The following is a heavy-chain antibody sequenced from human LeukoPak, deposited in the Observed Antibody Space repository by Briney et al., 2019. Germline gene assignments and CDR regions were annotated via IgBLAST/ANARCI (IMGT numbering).Heavy chain of an antibody. CDR3: ARDRGHSIAWYPDY. J-gene: IGHJ4*02. Sequence: ASVKVSCKASGYTFTGYYMHWVRQAPGQGLEWMGWINPNSGGTNNAQKFQGRVTMTRDTSISTAYMELSRLRSDDTAVYYCARDRGHSIAWYPDYWGQGTLVTVSS. D-gene: IGHD6-19*01. V-gene: IGHV1-2*02. CDR2: INPNSGGT. CDR1: GYTFTGYY.